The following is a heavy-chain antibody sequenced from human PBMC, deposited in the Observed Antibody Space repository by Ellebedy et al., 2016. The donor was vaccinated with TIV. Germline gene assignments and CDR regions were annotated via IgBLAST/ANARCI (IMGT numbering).Heavy chain of an antibody. CDR1: GYIFTSNG. D-gene: IGHD3-16*01. CDR2: ISTDKDHT. V-gene: IGHV1-18*01. CDR3: ARDVIGHFDYDVLDY. Sequence: AASVKVSCKTSGYIFTSNGVSWVRQAPGEGLEWMGWISTDKDHTVYAQKFQGRVTLTTDTSTSTAYMELRSLKPDDTAVYFCARDVIGHFDYDVLDYWGQGTLVTVSS. J-gene: IGHJ4*02.